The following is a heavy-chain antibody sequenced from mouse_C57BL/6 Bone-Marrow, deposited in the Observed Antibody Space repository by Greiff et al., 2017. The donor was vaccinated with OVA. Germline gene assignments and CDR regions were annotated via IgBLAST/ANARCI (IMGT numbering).Heavy chain of an antibody. Sequence: VQLQQSGAELAKPGASVKLSCKASGYTFTSYWMHCVPPRPVQGLAWIGYINPSSGYTKYNQKFKDKATLTADKSSSTAYMQLSSLTYEDAAVYYCASRYGSGFDYWGQGTTLTVSS. CDR3: ASRYGSGFDY. D-gene: IGHD1-1*01. V-gene: IGHV1-7*01. J-gene: IGHJ2*01. CDR1: GYTFTSYW. CDR2: INPSSGYT.